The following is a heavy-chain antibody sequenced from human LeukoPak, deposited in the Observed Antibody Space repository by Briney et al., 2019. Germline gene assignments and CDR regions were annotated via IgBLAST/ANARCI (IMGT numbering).Heavy chain of an antibody. CDR2: ISGSGGST. J-gene: IGHJ4*02. Sequence: PGGSLRLSCAASGFTFSSYAMSWVRQAPGRGLEWVSAISGSGGSTYYADSVKGRFTISRDNSKNTLYLQMNSLRAEDTAVYYCAKTGTPWYYFDYWGQGTLVTVSS. CDR1: GFTFSSYA. D-gene: IGHD6-13*01. V-gene: IGHV3-23*01. CDR3: AKTGTPWYYFDY.